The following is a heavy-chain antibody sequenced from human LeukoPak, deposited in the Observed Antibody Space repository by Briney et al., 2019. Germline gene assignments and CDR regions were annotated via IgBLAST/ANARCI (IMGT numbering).Heavy chain of an antibody. CDR1: GYNFTSYG. D-gene: IGHD2-8*01. J-gene: IGHJ4*02. CDR3: ARCGDCTHGVCYYYFDH. V-gene: IGHV1-18*01. Sequence: GASVKVSCKASGYNFTSYGISWVRQAPGQGLEWMGWISVYNGNTNYAQKLQGRVTMTTDTSTSTAYMELRSLRSDDTAVFYCARCGDCTHGVCYYYFDHWGQGTLVTVSS. CDR2: ISVYNGNT.